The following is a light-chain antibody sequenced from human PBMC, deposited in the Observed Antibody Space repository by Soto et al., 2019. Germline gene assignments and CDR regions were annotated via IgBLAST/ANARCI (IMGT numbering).Light chain of an antibody. J-gene: IGKJ5*01. Sequence: DIVMTQSPATLSVSPGERATLSCRASQSVSNNLAWYQQKPGQAPRLLIYGASTRATGIPARFSGRGSGTDFTLTISSLQSEDFAIYYCQQYNNWPPITFGQGTRLEIK. CDR3: QQYNNWPPIT. CDR1: QSVSNN. V-gene: IGKV3-15*01. CDR2: GAS.